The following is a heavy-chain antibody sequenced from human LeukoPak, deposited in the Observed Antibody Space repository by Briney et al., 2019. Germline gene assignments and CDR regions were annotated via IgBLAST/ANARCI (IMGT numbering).Heavy chain of an antibody. CDR3: ARDSHDDYVWGSYRYMAAGPGDAFDI. CDR2: IIPIFGTA. V-gene: IGHV1-69*06. CDR1: GGTFSSYA. J-gene: IGHJ3*02. Sequence: ASVKVSCKASGGTFSSYAISWVRQAPGQGLEWMGGIIPIFGTANYAQKFQGRVTITADKSTSTAYMELRSLRSDDTAVYYCARDSHDDYVWGSYRYMAAGPGDAFDIWGQGTMVTVSS. D-gene: IGHD3-16*02.